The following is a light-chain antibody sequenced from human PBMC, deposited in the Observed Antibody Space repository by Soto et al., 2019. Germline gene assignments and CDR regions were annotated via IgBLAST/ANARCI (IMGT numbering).Light chain of an antibody. V-gene: IGLV2-11*01. J-gene: IGLJ1*01. CDR2: DVS. CDR3: CSFAGSYTGV. CDR1: SSDVGRYNY. Sequence: QSALTQPRSVSGSPGQSVSISCTGTSSDVGRYNYVSWYQQHPGKAPKLMIYDVSERPSGVPDRFSGSKSGNTASLTISGLQGDDEAGYYCCSFAGSYTGVFGAGTKVTVL.